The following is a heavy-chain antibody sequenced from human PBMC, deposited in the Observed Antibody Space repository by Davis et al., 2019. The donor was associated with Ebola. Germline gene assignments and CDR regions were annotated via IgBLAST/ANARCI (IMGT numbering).Heavy chain of an antibody. CDR2: IYYSGST. CDR1: GGSISAYY. Sequence: MPSETLSLTCTVSGGSISAYYWSWIRQPPGKGLEWIGDIYYSGSTNYNPSLKSRVTISVDTSKNHFSLKLSSVTAADTAVYYCARGGIQLWLDWFDPWGQGTLVTVSS. V-gene: IGHV4-59*12. CDR3: ARGGIQLWLDWFDP. J-gene: IGHJ5*02. D-gene: IGHD5-18*01.